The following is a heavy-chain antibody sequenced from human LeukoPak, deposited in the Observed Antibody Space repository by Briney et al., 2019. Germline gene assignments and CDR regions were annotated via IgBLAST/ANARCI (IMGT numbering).Heavy chain of an antibody. D-gene: IGHD3-22*01. CDR1: GGTFSSYT. Sequence: SCKASGGTFSSYTISWVRQAPGQGVEWMGRIIPILGIANYAQKLQGRVTITGDKSTSTAYMEMSRLRSEDTAVYYCARGLYSYYDSSGVFGYWGQGTLVTVSS. CDR2: IIPILGIA. V-gene: IGHV1-69*02. CDR3: ARGLYSYYDSSGVFGY. J-gene: IGHJ4*02.